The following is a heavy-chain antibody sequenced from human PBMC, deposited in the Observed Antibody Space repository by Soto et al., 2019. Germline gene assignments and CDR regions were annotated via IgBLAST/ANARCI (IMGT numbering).Heavy chain of an antibody. J-gene: IGHJ5*02. Sequence: ASVKVFCKASGYAFSNNDISWVRQATGQGLEWMGWMNPNSGNGGYAQKFQGRVTMTRDTSTSTAYMELSSLASDDTAIYYCARMATSGTLNWFDPWGQGTLVTVFS. CDR3: ARMATSGTLNWFDP. V-gene: IGHV1-8*01. CDR1: GYAFSNND. CDR2: MNPNSGNG.